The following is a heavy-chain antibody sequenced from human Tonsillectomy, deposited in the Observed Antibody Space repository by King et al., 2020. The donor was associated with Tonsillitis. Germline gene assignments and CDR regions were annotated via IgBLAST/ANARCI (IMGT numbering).Heavy chain of an antibody. CDR3: ARDTGRYCSSTSCYTS. J-gene: IGHJ4*02. V-gene: IGHV4-34*01. CDR2: INHSGST. Sequence: GAGLLEPSETLSLTCAVYGGSFSGYYWSWIRQPPGKGLEWIGEINHSGSTNYNPSLKSRVTISVDTSQNQFSLKLSSVTAADTAVYYCARDTGRYCSSTSCYTSWGQGTLVTVSS. CDR1: GGSFSGYY. D-gene: IGHD2-2*02.